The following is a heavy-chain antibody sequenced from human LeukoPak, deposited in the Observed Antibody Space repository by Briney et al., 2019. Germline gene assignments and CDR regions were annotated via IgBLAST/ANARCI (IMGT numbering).Heavy chain of an antibody. CDR3: ARMKVAHDAFDI. CDR2: IKQDGSEK. Sequence: PGGSLRLSCAASGFSFSSYWMSWVRQAPGKGLEWVANIKQDGSEKYFVDSVKGRFTISRDNVKNSLCLQMNSLRAEDTAVYYCARMKVAHDAFDIWGQGTMVTVSS. CDR1: GFSFSSYW. D-gene: IGHD2-15*01. J-gene: IGHJ3*02. V-gene: IGHV3-7*03.